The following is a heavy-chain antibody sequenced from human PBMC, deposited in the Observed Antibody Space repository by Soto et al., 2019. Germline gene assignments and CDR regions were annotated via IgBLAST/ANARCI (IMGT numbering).Heavy chain of an antibody. J-gene: IGHJ4*02. V-gene: IGHV1-69*04. CDR2: IFPLTDIP. CDR3: ARGPLVVLNYFEA. D-gene: IGHD2-8*01. CDR1: GGTFRNYP. Sequence: SVKVSCKASGGTFRNYPINWVRQAPGQGLEWMGSIFPLTDIPDYAQNFQARLTITADKSTSTAYMELSSLTSDDTAMYFCARGPLVVLNYFEAWGQGTLVTVSS.